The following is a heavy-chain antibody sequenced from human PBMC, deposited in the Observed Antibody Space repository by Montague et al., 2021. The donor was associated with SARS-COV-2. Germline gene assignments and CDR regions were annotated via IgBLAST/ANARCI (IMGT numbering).Heavy chain of an antibody. V-gene: IGHV3-7*01. J-gene: IGHJ4*02. CDR2: IKEDGSEK. D-gene: IGHD3-22*01. Sequence: SLRLSCAASGFTFSSYWMSWVRQAPGKGLEWVANIKEDGSEKKYVGSVKGRFTISRDNAKDSLYLQMNSLRAEDTAVYYCAREYFDNSGMGHYWGQGTQVTVSS. CDR1: GFTFSSYW. CDR3: AREYFDNSGMGHY.